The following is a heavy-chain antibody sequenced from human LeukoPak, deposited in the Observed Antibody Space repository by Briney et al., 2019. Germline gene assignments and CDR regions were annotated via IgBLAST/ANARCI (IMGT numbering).Heavy chain of an antibody. CDR3: ARDLSSGWPVGFDP. CDR1: GDTFSTYG. V-gene: IGHV1-69*05. J-gene: IGHJ5*02. Sequence: ASVKVSCKASGDTFSTYGISWVRQAPGQGLEWRGGIIPISGPVEYAQRFQGRVTMTRDTSTSTVYMELSSLRSEDTAVYYCARDLSSGWPVGFDPWGQGTLVTVSS. CDR2: IIPISGPV. D-gene: IGHD6-19*01.